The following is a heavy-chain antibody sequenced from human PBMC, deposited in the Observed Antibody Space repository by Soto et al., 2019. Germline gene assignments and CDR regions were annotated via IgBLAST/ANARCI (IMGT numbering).Heavy chain of an antibody. Sequence: QVQLVQSGAEVKKPGASVKVSCKASGYTFTGYYMHWVRQAPGQGLEWMGWINPNSGGTNYAKKFQGRVTMTRDTSISTAYMELSRLRSDDTAVYYCAIGLYDSSGYYYFDYWGQGTLVTVSS. CDR1: GYTFTGYY. V-gene: IGHV1-2*02. J-gene: IGHJ4*02. CDR3: AIGLYDSSGYYYFDY. D-gene: IGHD3-22*01. CDR2: INPNSGGT.